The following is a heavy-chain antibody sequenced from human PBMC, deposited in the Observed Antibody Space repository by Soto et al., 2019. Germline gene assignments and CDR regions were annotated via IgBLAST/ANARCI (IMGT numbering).Heavy chain of an antibody. Sequence: GGSLRLSCAASGFTFSSYAMHWVRQAPGKGLEWVAVISYDGSNKYYADSVKGRFTISRDNSKNTLYLQMNSLRAEDTAVYYCARDHEYSSSSYYYGMDVWGQGTTVTVSS. CDR1: GFTFSSYA. V-gene: IGHV3-30-3*01. D-gene: IGHD6-6*01. J-gene: IGHJ6*02. CDR2: ISYDGSNK. CDR3: ARDHEYSSSSYYYGMDV.